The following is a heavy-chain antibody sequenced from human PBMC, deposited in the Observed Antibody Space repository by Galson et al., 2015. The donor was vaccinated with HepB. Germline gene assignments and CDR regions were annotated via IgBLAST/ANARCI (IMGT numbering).Heavy chain of an antibody. CDR1: GFTFSSYG. CDR3: AKDSSSGWDFDY. V-gene: IGHV3-30*18. Sequence: SLRLSCAASGFTFSSYGMHWVRQAPGKGLEWVTVISYDGSYKYYADSVKGRFTISRDNSKNTLYLQMNSLRAKDTAVYYCAKDSSSGWDFDYWGQGTLVIVSS. D-gene: IGHD6-19*01. CDR2: ISYDGSYK. J-gene: IGHJ4*02.